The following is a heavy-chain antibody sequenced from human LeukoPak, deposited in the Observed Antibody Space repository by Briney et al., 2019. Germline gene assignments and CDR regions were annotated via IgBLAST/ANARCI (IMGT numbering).Heavy chain of an antibody. CDR2: IWYDGSNK. CDR3: AEDFVPVVVVPAAELPWFDP. D-gene: IGHD2-2*01. V-gene: IGHV3-33*06. CDR1: GFTFSSYG. Sequence: GGSLRLSCAASGFTFSSYGMHWVRQAPGKGLEWVAVIWYDGSNKYYADSVKGRFTISRDNSKNTLYLQMNSLRAEDTAVYCCAEDFVPVVVVPAAELPWFDPWGQGTLVTVSS. J-gene: IGHJ5*02.